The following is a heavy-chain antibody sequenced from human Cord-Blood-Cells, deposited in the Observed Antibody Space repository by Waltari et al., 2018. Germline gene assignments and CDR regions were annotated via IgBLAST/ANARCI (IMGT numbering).Heavy chain of an antibody. V-gene: IGHV3-21*01. CDR2: ISSSSSYI. CDR1: GFTFSSYS. CDR3: ARNPKPYSSSPKNWFDP. J-gene: IGHJ5*02. D-gene: IGHD6-6*01. Sequence: EVQLVESGGGLVKPGGSLRLSCAASGFTFSSYSMNWVRQAPGKGLEWVSSISSSSSYIYYADSVKGRFTISRDNAKNSLYLQMNSLRAEDTAVYYCARNPKPYSSSPKNWFDPWGQGTLVTVSS.